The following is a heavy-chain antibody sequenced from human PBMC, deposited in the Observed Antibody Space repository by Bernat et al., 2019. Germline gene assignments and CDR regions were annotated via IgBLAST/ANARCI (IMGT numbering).Heavy chain of an antibody. CDR2: VYYSGST. D-gene: IGHD5-12*01. CDR1: GGSISSYY. Sequence: QVQLQESGPGLVKPSETLSLTCTVSGGSISSYYWSWIRQPPGKALGWIAYVYYSGSTSYNPSLKSRVTISRDTSKNQFSLNLSSLTAADTAVYYCASLPSTMVKPPFPDWGQGTLVTVSS. V-gene: IGHV4-59*01. J-gene: IGHJ4*02. CDR3: ASLPSTMVKPPFPD.